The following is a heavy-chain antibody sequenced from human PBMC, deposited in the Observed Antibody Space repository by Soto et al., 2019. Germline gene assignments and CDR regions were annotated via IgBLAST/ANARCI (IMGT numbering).Heavy chain of an antibody. CDR3: ARSPHSFDYGDYVNFFDD. CDR2: IYSGGST. V-gene: IGHV3-66*01. CDR1: GFTVSSNY. J-gene: IGHJ4*02. D-gene: IGHD4-17*01. Sequence: PGGSLRLSCAASGFTVSSNYMSWVRQAPGKGLEWVSVIYSGGSTYYADSVKGRFTISRDNSKNTLYLQMNSLRAEDTAVYYCARSPHSFDYGDYVNFFDDWGQGTLVTVSS.